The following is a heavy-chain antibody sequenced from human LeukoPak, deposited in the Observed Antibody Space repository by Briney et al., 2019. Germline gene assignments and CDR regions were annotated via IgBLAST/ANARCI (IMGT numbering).Heavy chain of an antibody. J-gene: IGHJ5*02. V-gene: IGHV1-2*02. CDR2: INPNSGGT. CDR3: ARCPLYSSSCLRFDP. CDR1: GYTFTGYY. D-gene: IGHD6-13*01. Sequence: ASVKVSCKASGYTFTGYYIHWVRQAPGQGLEWMGWINPNSGGTNYAQKFQGRVTMSGDTSMTTAYMELSRLTSDDAAVYHCARCPLYSSSCLRFDPWGQGTLVTVSS.